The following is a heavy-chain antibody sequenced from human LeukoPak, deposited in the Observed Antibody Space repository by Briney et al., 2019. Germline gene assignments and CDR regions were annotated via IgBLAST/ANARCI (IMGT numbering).Heavy chain of an antibody. CDR1: GGSISSYY. CDR2: IYTSGST. D-gene: IGHD3-3*01. V-gene: IGHV4-4*07. Sequence: SETLSLTCTVSGGSISSYYWSWIRQPAGKGLGWIGRIYTSGSTNYNPSLKSRVTMSVDTSKNQFSLKLSSVTAADTAVYYCASKLRFLEWGEYYYYYMDVWGKGTTVTVSS. J-gene: IGHJ6*03. CDR3: ASKLRFLEWGEYYYYYMDV.